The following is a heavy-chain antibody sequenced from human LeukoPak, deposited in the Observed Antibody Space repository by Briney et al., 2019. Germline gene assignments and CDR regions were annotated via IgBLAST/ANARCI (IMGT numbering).Heavy chain of an antibody. Sequence: SETLSLTCTVSGGSISNSYWSWLRQPPGKGLEWIGYIYYSGSINYNPSLTSRVTISLDTSKNQFSLKLSSVTAADTAVYYCARRRGDFWSDYYAFDYWGQGTLVTISS. V-gene: IGHV4-59*08. CDR1: GGSISNSY. J-gene: IGHJ4*02. CDR2: IYYSGSI. D-gene: IGHD3-3*01. CDR3: ARRRGDFWSDYYAFDY.